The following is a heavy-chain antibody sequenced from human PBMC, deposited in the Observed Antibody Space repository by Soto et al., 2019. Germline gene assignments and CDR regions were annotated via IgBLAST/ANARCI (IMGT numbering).Heavy chain of an antibody. J-gene: IGHJ3*02. Sequence: QVQLVQSGAEVKKPGASVKVSCKASGYTFTGYYMHWVRQAPGQGLEWMGWINPNSGGTNYAQKFQGWVTMTRDTSISTAYMELSRLRSDDTAVYYCARVAGGGSGSYSALGAFDIWGQGTMVTVSS. V-gene: IGHV1-2*04. CDR3: ARVAGGGSGSYSALGAFDI. D-gene: IGHD3-10*01. CDR1: GYTFTGYY. CDR2: INPNSGGT.